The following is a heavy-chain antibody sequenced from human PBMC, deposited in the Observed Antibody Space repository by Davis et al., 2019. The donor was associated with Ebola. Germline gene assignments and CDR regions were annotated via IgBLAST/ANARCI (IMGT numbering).Heavy chain of an antibody. CDR3: ARALGSIADKRWYFDL. V-gene: IGHV4-34*01. J-gene: IGHJ2*01. Sequence: PSETLSLTCAVYGGSFSGYYWSWIRQPPGKGLEWIGEINHSGSTNYNPSLKSRVTISVDTSKNQFSLKLSSVTAADTAVYYCARALGSIADKRWYFDLWGRGTLVTVSS. CDR2: INHSGST. D-gene: IGHD6-6*01. CDR1: GGSFSGYY.